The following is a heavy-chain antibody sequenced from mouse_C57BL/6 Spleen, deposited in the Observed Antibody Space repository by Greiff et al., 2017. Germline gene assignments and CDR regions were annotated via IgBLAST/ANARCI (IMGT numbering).Heavy chain of an antibody. CDR2: IYPGSGNT. CDR3: ARPYYYGSSPFDY. V-gene: IGHV1-66*01. J-gene: IGHJ2*01. D-gene: IGHD1-1*01. Sequence: ESGPELVKPGASVKISCKASGYSFTSYYIHWVKQRPGQGLEWIGWIYPGSGNTKYNEKFKGKATLTADTSSSTAYMQLSSLTSEDSAVYYCARPYYYGSSPFDYWGQGTTLTVSS. CDR1: GYSFTSYY.